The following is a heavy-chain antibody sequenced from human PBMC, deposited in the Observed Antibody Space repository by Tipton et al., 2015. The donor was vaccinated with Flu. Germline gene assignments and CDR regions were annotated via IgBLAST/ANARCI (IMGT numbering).Heavy chain of an antibody. J-gene: IGHJ3*01. CDR1: GGTFSSYS. Sequence: QSGAEVKKPGSSVKVSCRASGGTFSSYSISWVRQAPGQGLEWMGGIIPIFGTPNVAQKFQGRLTIAADKSTGTVYMEMNSLKSEDTAMYFCARPDRAYCGSGNCYHAFNVWGQGTMVAVSS. V-gene: IGHV1-69*06. CDR2: IIPIFGTP. D-gene: IGHD2-15*01. CDR3: ARPDRAYCGSGNCYHAFNV.